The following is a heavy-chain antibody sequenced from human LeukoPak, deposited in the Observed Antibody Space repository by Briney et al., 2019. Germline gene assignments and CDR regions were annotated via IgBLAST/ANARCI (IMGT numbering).Heavy chain of an antibody. CDR2: FDPEDGET. J-gene: IGHJ5*02. V-gene: IGHV1-24*01. CDR3: ASSGYCSSTSCFNLHNWFDP. CDR1: GYTLTELS. Sequence: ASVKVSCKVSGYTLTELSMHWVRQAPGKGLEWMGGFDPEDGETIYAQKFQGRVTMTEDTSTDTAYTELSSLRSEDTAVYYCASSGYCSSTSCFNLHNWFDPWGQGTLVTVSS. D-gene: IGHD2-2*01.